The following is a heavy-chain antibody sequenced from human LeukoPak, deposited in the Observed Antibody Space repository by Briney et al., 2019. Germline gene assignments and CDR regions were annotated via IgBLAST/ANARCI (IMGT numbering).Heavy chain of an antibody. D-gene: IGHD4-23*01. J-gene: IGHJ4*02. CDR3: AREAPRVGNSY. V-gene: IGHV4-39*02. CDR1: GGSISTSAYY. CDR2: IYYSGNT. Sequence: SETLSLTCIVSGGSISTSAYYWGWIRQPPGEGLQWIGSIYYSGNTYYNSSLKSRVTISVDTSTSQFSLRLSSVTAADTAVYYCAREAPRVGNSYWGQGTLVTVSS.